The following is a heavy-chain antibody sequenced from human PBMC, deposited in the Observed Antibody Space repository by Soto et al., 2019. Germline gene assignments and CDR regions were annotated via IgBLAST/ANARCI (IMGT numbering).Heavy chain of an antibody. CDR3: AKDPYSSSWYWYYVIDV. J-gene: IGHJ6*02. D-gene: IGHD6-13*01. CDR2: ISGSGGST. CDR1: GFTFSSYA. V-gene: IGHV3-23*01. Sequence: PGGSLRLSCAASGFTFSSYAMSWVRQAPGKGLEWVSAISGSGGSTYYADSVKGRFTISRDNSKNTLYLQMNSLRAEDTAVYYCAKDPYSSSWYWYYVIDVWGQGTTVTGSS.